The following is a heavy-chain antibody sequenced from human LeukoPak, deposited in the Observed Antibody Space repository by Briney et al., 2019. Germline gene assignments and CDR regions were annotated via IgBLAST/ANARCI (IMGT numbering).Heavy chain of an antibody. CDR1: GFTFSSYG. CDR2: IWYDGSNK. V-gene: IGHV3-33*01. Sequence: PGRSLRLSCAASGFTFSSYGMHWVRQAPGKGLEWVAVIWYDGSNKYYADSVKGRFTISRDNSKNTLYLQMNSLRAEDTAVYYCAREKAVAGWYYYGMDAWGQGTTVTVSS. J-gene: IGHJ6*02. CDR3: AREKAVAGWYYYGMDA. D-gene: IGHD6-19*01.